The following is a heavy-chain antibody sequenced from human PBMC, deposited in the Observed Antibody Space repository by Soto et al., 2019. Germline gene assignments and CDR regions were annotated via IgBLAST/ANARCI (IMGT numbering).Heavy chain of an antibody. CDR3: AKGRGSGWAWYFDN. CDR2: ISDTGAST. V-gene: IGHV3-23*04. D-gene: IGHD6-19*01. CDR1: GFTFKESA. Sequence: EVRLVEAGGGLKQPGGSLRLSCAASGFTFKESAMNWVRQAPGKGLEWVASISDTGASTWYAESVRGRLSISRDNSKNTVYLQMSSLRGEDTAVYYCAKGRGSGWAWYFDNWGQGTLVTVSS. J-gene: IGHJ4*02.